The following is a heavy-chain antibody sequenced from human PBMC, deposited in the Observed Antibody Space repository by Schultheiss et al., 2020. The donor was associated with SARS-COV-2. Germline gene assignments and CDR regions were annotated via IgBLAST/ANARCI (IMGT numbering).Heavy chain of an antibody. D-gene: IGHD3-22*01. CDR1: GGTFSSYA. CDR2: IIPILGIA. CDR3: ARGPYYYDSSGYAFDI. J-gene: IGHJ3*02. Sequence: SVKVSCKASGGTFSSYAISWVRQAPGQGLDWMGRIIPILGIANYAQKFQGRVTITADKSTSTAYMELSSLRSEDTAVYYCARGPYYYDSSGYAFDIWGQGTMVTVSS. V-gene: IGHV1-69*04.